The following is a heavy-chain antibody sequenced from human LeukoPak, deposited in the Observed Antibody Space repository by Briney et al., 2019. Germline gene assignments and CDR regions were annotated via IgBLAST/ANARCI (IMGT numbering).Heavy chain of an antibody. D-gene: IGHD3-22*01. J-gene: IGHJ3*02. CDR1: GGPMSSYY. CDR3: ARAVGGGYDSSGYYCVDI. Sequence: SETLSLTCTVSGGPMSSYYWSWIRQPPGKGLEWIGYIYYSGSTNYNPSLKSRVTISVDTSKNQFSLKLSSVTAADTAVYYCARAVGGGYDSSGYYCVDIWGQGTMVTVSS. V-gene: IGHV4-59*01. CDR2: IYYSGST.